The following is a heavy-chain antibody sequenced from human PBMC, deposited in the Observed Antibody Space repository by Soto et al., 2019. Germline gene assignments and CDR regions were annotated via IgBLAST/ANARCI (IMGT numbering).Heavy chain of an antibody. D-gene: IGHD1-26*01. V-gene: IGHV3-30*18. CDR2: ISYGGSKK. CDR1: GFTFRSNG. Sequence: QVQLVESGGGVVQPGRSLRLSCAASGFTFRSNGMHWVRQAPGKGLEWVAVISYGGSKKYYADSVKGRFTISRDNSKNTLYLQMNSLRVEDTAVYFCAKDVSGTTAYFDYWGQGTLVTVSS. J-gene: IGHJ4*02. CDR3: AKDVSGTTAYFDY.